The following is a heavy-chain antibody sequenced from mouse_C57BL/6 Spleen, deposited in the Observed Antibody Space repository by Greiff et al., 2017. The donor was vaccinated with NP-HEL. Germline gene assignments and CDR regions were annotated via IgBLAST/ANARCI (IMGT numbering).Heavy chain of an antibody. D-gene: IGHD2-1*01. CDR1: GFNIKDDY. CDR3: TRGNYRGYYFDY. Sequence: EVKLVESGAELVRPGASVKLSCTASGFNIKDDYMHWVKQRPEQGLEWLGWIDPENGDTEYASKFQGKATITADTSSNTAYLQLSSLTSEDTAVYYCTRGNYRGYYFDYWGQGTTLTVSS. V-gene: IGHV14-4*01. J-gene: IGHJ2*01. CDR2: IDPENGDT.